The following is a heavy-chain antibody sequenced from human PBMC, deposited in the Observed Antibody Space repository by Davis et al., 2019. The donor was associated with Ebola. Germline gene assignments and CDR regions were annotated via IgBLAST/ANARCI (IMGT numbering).Heavy chain of an antibody. CDR2: MNPNSGNT. J-gene: IGHJ5*02. V-gene: IGHV1-8*01. CDR3: ARGGKGYCSGGSCHPWFDP. CDR1: GYTFTSYD. Sequence: ASVKVSCKASGYTFTSYDINWVRQATGQGLEWMGWMNPNSGNTGYAQKFQGRVTMTRNTSISTAYMELSSLRSEDTAVYYCARGGKGYCSGGSCHPWFDPWGQGTLATVSS. D-gene: IGHD2-15*01.